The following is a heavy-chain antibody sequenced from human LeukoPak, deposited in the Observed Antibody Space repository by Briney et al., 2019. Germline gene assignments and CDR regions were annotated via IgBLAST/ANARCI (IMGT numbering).Heavy chain of an antibody. V-gene: IGHV3-7*03. D-gene: IGHD4-23*01. J-gene: IGHJ4*02. CDR1: GFNFNNYW. CDR3: ARRAGGYSHPYDY. Sequence: GGSLRLSCAASGFNFNNYWMTWVRQAPGKGLEWVANIKQDGSEKYYVDSVKGRFSIFRDNSKNTLYLQMNSLRAEDTAVYYCARRAGGYSHPYDYWGQGTLVTVSS. CDR2: IKQDGSEK.